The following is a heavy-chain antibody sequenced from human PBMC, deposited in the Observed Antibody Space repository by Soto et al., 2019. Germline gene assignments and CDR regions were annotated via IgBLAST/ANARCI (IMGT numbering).Heavy chain of an antibody. V-gene: IGHV4-39*01. J-gene: IGHJ6*03. Sequence: SETLSLTCTVSGGSISSSSYYWGWIRQPPGKGLEWIGSIYYSGSTYYNPSLKSRVTISVDTSKNQFSLKLSSVTAADTAVYYCARHNTYYDFWSGYYTNYYYYYMDVWGKGTTVTVSS. CDR3: ARHNTYYDFWSGYYTNYYYYYMDV. D-gene: IGHD3-3*01. CDR1: GGSISSSSYY. CDR2: IYYSGST.